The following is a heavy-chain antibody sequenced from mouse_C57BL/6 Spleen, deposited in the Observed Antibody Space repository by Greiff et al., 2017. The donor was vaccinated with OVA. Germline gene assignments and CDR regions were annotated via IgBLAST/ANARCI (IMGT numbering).Heavy chain of an antibody. D-gene: IGHD1-1*01. V-gene: IGHV1-78*01. CDR3: ARYYYGSSPHWYFDV. CDR2: IYPRDGST. J-gene: IGHJ1*03. CDR1: GYTFTDHT. Sequence: VQRVESDAELVKPGASVKISCKVSGYTFTDHTIHWMKQRPEQGLEWIGYIYPRDGSTKYNEKFKGKATLTADKSSSTAYMQLNSLTSADSAVYFCARYYYGSSPHWYFDVWGTGTTVTVSS.